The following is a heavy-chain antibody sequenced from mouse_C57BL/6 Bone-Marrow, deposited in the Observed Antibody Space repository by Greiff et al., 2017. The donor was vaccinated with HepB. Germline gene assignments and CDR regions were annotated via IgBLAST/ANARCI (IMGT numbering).Heavy chain of an antibody. CDR3: ARGGYYYGSSPPFAY. J-gene: IGHJ3*01. Sequence: QVQLQQSGAELVRPGASVKLSCKASGYTFTDYYINWVKQRPGQGLEWIARIYPGSGNTYYNEKFKGKATLTAEKSSSTAYMQLSSLTSEDSAVYFCARGGYYYGSSPPFAYWGQGTLVTVSA. D-gene: IGHD1-1*01. CDR1: GYTFTDYY. CDR2: IYPGSGNT. V-gene: IGHV1-76*01.